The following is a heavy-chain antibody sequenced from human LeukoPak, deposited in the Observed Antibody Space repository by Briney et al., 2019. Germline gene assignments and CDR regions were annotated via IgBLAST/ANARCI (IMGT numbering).Heavy chain of an antibody. Sequence: SETLSLTCAVYGGSFSGYYWSWIRQPPGKGLEWIGEINHSGSTNYNPSLKSRVTISVDTSKNQFSLKLSSVTAADTAVYYCGSFRGSYTYYFDYWGQRGLGTVSS. CDR3: GSFRGSYTYYFDY. D-gene: IGHD1-26*01. V-gene: IGHV4-34*01. J-gene: IGHJ4*02. CDR2: INHSGST. CDR1: GGSFSGYY.